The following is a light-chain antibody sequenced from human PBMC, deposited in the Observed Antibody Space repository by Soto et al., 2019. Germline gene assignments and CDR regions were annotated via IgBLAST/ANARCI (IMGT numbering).Light chain of an antibody. CDR1: QSVGRN. Sequence: EIVVTQSPGILSVSPGDRATLSCRASQSVGRNLAWYQQKPGQAPTRLIYAASTRATGLPARFSGSGAGTDFTLTISSLQYEDFAVYYCQEYSKWPLFTFGPGTRVDIK. CDR3: QEYSKWPLFT. CDR2: AAS. V-gene: IGKV3-15*01. J-gene: IGKJ3*01.